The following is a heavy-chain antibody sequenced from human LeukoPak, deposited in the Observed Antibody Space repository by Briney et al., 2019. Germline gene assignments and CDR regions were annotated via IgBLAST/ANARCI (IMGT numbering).Heavy chain of an antibody. J-gene: IGHJ5*02. V-gene: IGHV1-69*01. CDR3: ARSGTTGTVGFDP. CDR1: GGTFSSYA. Sequence: ASVKVSCKASGGTFSSYAISWVQQAPGQGLEWMGGIIPIFGTANYAQKFQGRVTNTADESTSTAYMELSSLRSEDTAVYYCARSGTTGTVGFDPWGQGTLVTVSS. D-gene: IGHD1-1*01. CDR2: IIPIFGTA.